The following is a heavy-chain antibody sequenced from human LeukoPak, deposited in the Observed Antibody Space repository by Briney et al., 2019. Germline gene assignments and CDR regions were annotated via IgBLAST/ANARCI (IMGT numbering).Heavy chain of an antibody. CDR3: ARGTYYDFYRTDY. CDR1: GGTFSSYA. V-gene: IGHV1-69*13. J-gene: IGHJ4*02. CDR2: IIPIFGTA. Sequence: SVKVSCKASGGTFSSYAISWVRQAPGQGLEWMGGIIPIFGTANYAQKFQGRATITADESTSTAYMELSSLRSEDTAVYYCARGTYYDFYRTDYWGQGTLVTVSS. D-gene: IGHD3-3*01.